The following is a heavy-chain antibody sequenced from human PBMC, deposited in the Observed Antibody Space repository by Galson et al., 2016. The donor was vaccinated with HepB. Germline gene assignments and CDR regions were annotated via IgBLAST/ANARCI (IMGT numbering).Heavy chain of an antibody. CDR1: GGTFSSHG. D-gene: IGHD5-12*01. Sequence: SVKVSCKASGGTFSSHGISWVRQAPGQGLEWVGGIIPTVDTPKYAQKFQGRVTITADELTTTIHMEVSSLRYEDTAVYFCARGFGHDDGMDVWGQGTAVTVSS. V-gene: IGHV1-69*13. CDR3: ARGFGHDDGMDV. CDR2: IIPTVDTP. J-gene: IGHJ6*02.